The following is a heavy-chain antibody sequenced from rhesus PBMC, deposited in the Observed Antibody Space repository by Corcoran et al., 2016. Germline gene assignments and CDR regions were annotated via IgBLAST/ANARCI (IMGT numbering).Heavy chain of an antibody. V-gene: IGHV3-136*01. CDR2: ISYTGKTI. CDR3: TRITAAAGRKYYFDD. Sequence: EVQLVESGGGLVQPGGSLRLSCAASGFTFSSYDMSWVRQAPGKGLEWVSYISYTGKTIYYTDSVKGRFTISRDNAKNSLSLQMSSLRAEDTAVYYWTRITAAAGRKYYFDDWGQGVLVTVSS. J-gene: IGHJ4*01. CDR1: GFTFSSYD. D-gene: IGHD6-25*01.